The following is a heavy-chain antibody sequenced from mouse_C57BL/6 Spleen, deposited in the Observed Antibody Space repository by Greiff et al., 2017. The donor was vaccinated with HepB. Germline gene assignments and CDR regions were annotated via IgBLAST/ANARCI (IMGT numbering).Heavy chain of an antibody. CDR2: IDPSDSYT. Sequence: QVQLQQPGAELVMPGASVKLSCKASGYTFTSYWMHWVKQRPGQGLEWIGEIDPSDSYTNYNQKFKGKSTLTVDKSYSTAYMQLSSLTSEDSAVYYCERSTTVEYFDYWGQGTTLTVSS. J-gene: IGHJ2*01. D-gene: IGHD1-1*01. V-gene: IGHV1-69*01. CDR3: ERSTTVEYFDY. CDR1: GYTFTSYW.